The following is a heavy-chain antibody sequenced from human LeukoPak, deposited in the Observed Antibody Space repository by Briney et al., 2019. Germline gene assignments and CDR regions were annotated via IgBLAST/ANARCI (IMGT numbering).Heavy chain of an antibody. D-gene: IGHD6-19*01. CDR2: IYTSGST. Sequence: PSQTLSLTCTVSGGSISSGSYYWSWIRQPAGKGLEWIGRIYTSGSTNYNPSLKSRVTISVDTSKNQFSLKLSSVTAADTAVYYCATSTEGSGWYGSFYFDYWGQGTLVTVSS. V-gene: IGHV4-61*02. CDR1: GGSISSGSYY. J-gene: IGHJ4*02. CDR3: ATSTEGSGWYGSFYFDY.